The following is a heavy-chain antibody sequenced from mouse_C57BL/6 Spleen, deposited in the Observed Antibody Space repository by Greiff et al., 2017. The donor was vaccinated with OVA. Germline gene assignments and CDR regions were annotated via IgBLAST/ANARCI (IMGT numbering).Heavy chain of an antibody. D-gene: IGHD2-3*01. V-gene: IGHV5-9-1*02. CDR2: ISSGGDYI. CDR3: TRDRDDGYTPKNFDY. Sequence: EVQLVESGAGLVKPGGSLKLSCAASGFTFSSYAMSWVRQTPEKRLEWVAYISSGGDYIYYADTVKGRFTIYRDNARNTLYLQMSSLKSEDTAMYYCTRDRDDGYTPKNFDYWGQGTTLTVSS. CDR1: GFTFSSYA. J-gene: IGHJ2*01.